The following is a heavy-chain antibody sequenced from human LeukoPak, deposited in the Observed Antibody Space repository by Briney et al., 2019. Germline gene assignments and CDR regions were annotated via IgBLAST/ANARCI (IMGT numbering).Heavy chain of an antibody. J-gene: IGHJ2*01. V-gene: IGHV4-34*01. Sequence: SETLSLTCAVYGGSFSGYYWSWIRQPPGKGLEWIGEINHSGSTNYNPSLKSRVTISVDTSKNQFSLKLSSVTAADTAVYYCARGTEVLRFLEWLYRRGDWYFDLWGRGTLVTVSS. CDR3: ARGTEVLRFLEWLYRRGDWYFDL. D-gene: IGHD3-3*01. CDR2: INHSGST. CDR1: GGSFSGYY.